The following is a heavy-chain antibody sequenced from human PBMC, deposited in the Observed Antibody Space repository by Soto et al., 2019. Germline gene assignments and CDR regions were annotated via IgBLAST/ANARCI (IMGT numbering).Heavy chain of an antibody. CDR3: ATNSLQVSLAEESKDDSYYSVAMDV. J-gene: IGHJ6*02. D-gene: IGHD3-3*02. CDR1: GGTFSSYA. CDR2: IIPIFGTA. V-gene: IGHV1-69*06. Sequence: GASVKVSCKASGGTFSSYAISWVRQAPGQGLEWMGGIIPIFGTANYAQKFQGRVTITVDKSTSTAYMELSSLRSEDTAVYYCATNSLQVSLAEESKDDSYYSVAMDVWGQGTTVTGS.